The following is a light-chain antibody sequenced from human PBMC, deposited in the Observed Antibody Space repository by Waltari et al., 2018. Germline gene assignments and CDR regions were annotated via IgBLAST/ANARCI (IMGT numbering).Light chain of an antibody. CDR3: QQYYSYSWT. J-gene: IGKJ1*01. CDR2: AAS. CDR1: QGISSY. V-gene: IGKV1-8*01. Sequence: AIRMTQSPSSLSPSTGDRVTITCRASQGISSYLAWYQQKPGKAPKLLIYAASTLQSGVPSRFSGSGSGTDFTLTISCLQSEDFATYYCQQYYSYSWTFGQGTKVEIK.